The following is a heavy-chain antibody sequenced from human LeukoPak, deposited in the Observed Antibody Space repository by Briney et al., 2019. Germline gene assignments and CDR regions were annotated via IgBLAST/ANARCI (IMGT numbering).Heavy chain of an antibody. CDR3: ARRTRYSSGWYVGY. CDR2: MNPNSGNT. D-gene: IGHD6-19*01. CDR1: GYTFTSYD. V-gene: IGHV1-8*01. J-gene: IGHJ4*02. Sequence: ASVKVSCKASGYTFTSYDINWVRQATGQGLEWMGWMNPNSGNTGYAQKFQGRVTMTRNTSISTAYMELSSLRSEDTAVCYCARRTRYSSGWYVGYWGQGTLVTVSS.